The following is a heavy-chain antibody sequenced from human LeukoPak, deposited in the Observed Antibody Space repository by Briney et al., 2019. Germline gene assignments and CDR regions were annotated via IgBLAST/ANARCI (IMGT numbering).Heavy chain of an antibody. Sequence: GASVKVSCKASGYTFTSYGISWVRQATGQGLEWMGWMNPNSGNTGYAQKFQGRVTMTRNTSISTAYMELSSLRSEDTVVYYCAREGLLTLSYYYYMDVWGKGTTVTISS. CDR1: GYTFTSYG. CDR3: AREGLLTLSYYYYMDV. V-gene: IGHV1-8*02. CDR2: MNPNSGNT. D-gene: IGHD3-9*01. J-gene: IGHJ6*03.